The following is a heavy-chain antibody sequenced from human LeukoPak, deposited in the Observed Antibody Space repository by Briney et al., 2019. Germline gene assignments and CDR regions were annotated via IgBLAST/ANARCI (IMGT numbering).Heavy chain of an antibody. CDR3: ARAFSATTGYSSGWFGY. D-gene: IGHD6-19*01. V-gene: IGHV3-30-3*01. J-gene: IGHJ4*02. CDR1: GFTFNTYA. CDR2: ISYDGNNK. Sequence: PGRSLRLSCAASGFTFNTYAMDWVRQAPGKGLEWVADISYDGNNKYYADSVKGRFTISRDNSKDTLSLQMNSLRGEDTAVYYCARAFSATTGYSSGWFGYWGQGTLVTVSS.